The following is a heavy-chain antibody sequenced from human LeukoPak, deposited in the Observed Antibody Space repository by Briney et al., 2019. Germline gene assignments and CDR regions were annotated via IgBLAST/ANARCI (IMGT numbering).Heavy chain of an antibody. CDR2: IYTSGST. Sequence: PSETLSLTCTVSGGSISSGSYYWSWIRQPAGKGLEWIGRIYTSGSTNYNPSLKSRVTISVDTSKNQFSLKLSSVTAADTAVYYCASSGYYDSSGYWGEDVWGKGTTVTVSS. CDR1: GGSISSGSYY. V-gene: IGHV4-61*02. CDR3: ASSGYYDSSGYWGEDV. D-gene: IGHD3-22*01. J-gene: IGHJ6*04.